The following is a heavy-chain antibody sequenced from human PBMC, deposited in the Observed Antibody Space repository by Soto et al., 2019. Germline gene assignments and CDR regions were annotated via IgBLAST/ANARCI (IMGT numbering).Heavy chain of an antibody. D-gene: IGHD6-6*01. Sequence: QVQLQESGPGLVKPSETLSLTCTVSGGSISSSSWHWIRQPPGKGLEWIGYIHSSGGTNYNPSLKSRVTISVDTSKNQFSLKLTSVTAADTAVYYCARPPILPRPWHAFDIWGQGRLVTVSS. CDR3: ARPPILPRPWHAFDI. V-gene: IGHV4-59*08. J-gene: IGHJ3*02. CDR2: IHSSGGT. CDR1: GGSISSSS.